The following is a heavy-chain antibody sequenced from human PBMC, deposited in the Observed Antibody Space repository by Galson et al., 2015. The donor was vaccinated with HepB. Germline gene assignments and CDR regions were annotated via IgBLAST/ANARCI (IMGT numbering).Heavy chain of an antibody. Sequence: LRLSCAASGFSFGIYWMTWVRQAPGKGLEWVANIKADGSEKYYVDSVKGRFTTSRDNAKNSLYLQMNSLRAEDTAVYYCARCPGSYDFWSGYSNYFYYTDLWGTGTTVTVSS. J-gene: IGHJ6*03. CDR1: GFSFGIYW. CDR2: IKADGSEK. V-gene: IGHV3-7*01. CDR3: ARCPGSYDFWSGYSNYFYYTDL. D-gene: IGHD3-3*01.